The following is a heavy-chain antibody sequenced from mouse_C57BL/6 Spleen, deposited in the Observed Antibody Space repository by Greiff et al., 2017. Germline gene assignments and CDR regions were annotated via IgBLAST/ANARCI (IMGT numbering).Heavy chain of an antibody. V-gene: IGHV1-59*01. CDR1: GYTFTSYW. CDR3: ARKEDYYGSSPGYFDY. Sequence: QVQLQQPGAELVRPGTSVKLSCKASGYTFTSYWMHWVKQRPGQGLEWIGVIDPSDSYTNYNQKFKGKATLTVDTSSSTAYMQLSSLTSEDSAVYYCARKEDYYGSSPGYFDYWGQGTTLTVSS. D-gene: IGHD1-1*01. CDR2: IDPSDSYT. J-gene: IGHJ2*01.